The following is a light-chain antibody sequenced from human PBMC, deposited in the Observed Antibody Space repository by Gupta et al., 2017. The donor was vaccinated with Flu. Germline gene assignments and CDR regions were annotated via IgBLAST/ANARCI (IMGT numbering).Light chain of an antibody. CDR2: DND. J-gene: IGLJ2*01. CDR3: GTWDNSLSVVV. CDR1: SSNIGINH. Sequence: QSVLTQPPSVSAAPGQKVTIPCSGSSSNIGINHVSWYQLLPGTAPKLLIYDNDKRPSGIPDRFSGSKSGTSATLDITGLQTGDEADYYCGTWDNSLSVVVFGGGTKVAV. V-gene: IGLV1-51*01.